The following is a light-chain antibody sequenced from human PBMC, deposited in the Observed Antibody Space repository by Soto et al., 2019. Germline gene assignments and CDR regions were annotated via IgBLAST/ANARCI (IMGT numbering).Light chain of an antibody. Sequence: EIVLTQSPATLSLSPGERATLSCRASQSISSHLAWYQQKPGQAPRLLMYDASNRATGIPARFSGSGSGTDFTLTTNSLQPEDFAVYYCQHRTPWPLTFGRGTMV. CDR3: QHRTPWPLT. J-gene: IGKJ4*02. V-gene: IGKV3-11*01. CDR2: DAS. CDR1: QSISSH.